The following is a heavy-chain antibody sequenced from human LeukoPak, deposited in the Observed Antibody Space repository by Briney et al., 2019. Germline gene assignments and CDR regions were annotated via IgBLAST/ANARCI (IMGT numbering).Heavy chain of an antibody. CDR3: ARDNSVGDNAWWFDP. V-gene: IGHV1-46*01. Sequence: ASVKVSCKASGYTFTSYYMHWVRQAPGQGLEWMGIINPSGGSTSYAQKFQGRVSMTRDMSTSTVYMELSSLRSEDTAVYYCARDNSVGDNAWWFDPWGQGTLVTVSS. CDR2: INPSGGST. J-gene: IGHJ5*02. D-gene: IGHD1-26*01. CDR1: GYTFTSYY.